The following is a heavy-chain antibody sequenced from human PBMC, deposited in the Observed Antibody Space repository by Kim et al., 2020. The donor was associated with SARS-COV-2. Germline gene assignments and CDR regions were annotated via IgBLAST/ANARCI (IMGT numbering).Heavy chain of an antibody. CDR3: ARDLLTGYSDY. CDR1: GFTFSRYT. CDR2: ISSSSNNI. D-gene: IGHD7-27*01. Sequence: GGSLRLSCAASGFTFSRYTMKWGRQAPGKGLEWVSSISSSSNNIYDADSVKGRFTISRDNAKNSLYLQMNNLRAEDTAMYYCARDLLTGYSDYWGQGTLVTV. J-gene: IGHJ4*02. V-gene: IGHV3-21*01.